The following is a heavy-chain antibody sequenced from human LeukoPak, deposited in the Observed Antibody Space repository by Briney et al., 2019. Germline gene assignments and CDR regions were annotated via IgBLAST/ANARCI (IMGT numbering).Heavy chain of an antibody. CDR3: ARTSLGTSQYYDYMDV. D-gene: IGHD2-2*01. J-gene: IGHJ6*03. V-gene: IGHV3-20*04. CDR1: GFTFDDYG. Sequence: GGSLRLSCAASGFTFDDYGMSWVRQAPGKGLEWVSGINWNGGSTGYADSVKGRFTISRDNAKNSLYLQMNSLRAEDTALYYCARTSLGTSQYYDYMDVWGKGTTVTVSS. CDR2: INWNGGST.